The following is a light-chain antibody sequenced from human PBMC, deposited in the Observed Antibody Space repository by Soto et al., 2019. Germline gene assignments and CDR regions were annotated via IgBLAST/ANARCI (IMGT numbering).Light chain of an antibody. V-gene: IGKV1-39*01. Sequence: DIQMTQSPSSLSASVRDRVTITCRASQIISTSLNWYQQKPGKAPKLLIYGASSLQSGVPSRFSGSGSGTDFTLTISSLQPEDFATYYCQQSYSTPLTFGGGTKVDIK. CDR1: QIISTS. J-gene: IGKJ4*01. CDR2: GAS. CDR3: QQSYSTPLT.